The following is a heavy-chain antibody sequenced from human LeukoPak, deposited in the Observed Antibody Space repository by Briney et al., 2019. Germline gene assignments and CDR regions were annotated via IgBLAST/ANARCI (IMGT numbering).Heavy chain of an antibody. V-gene: IGHV1-69*05. CDR2: IIPIFGTA. CDR3: ARAKNEWPDY. J-gene: IGHJ4*02. CDR1: GGTFSSYA. D-gene: IGHD3-3*01. Sequence: SVKVSCKASGGTFSSYAISWVRQAPGQGLEWMGRIIPIFGTANYAHKFPGRVTITTDESTSKAYMELSRLRSEDTAVYDCARAKNEWPDYWGQGTLVTVSS.